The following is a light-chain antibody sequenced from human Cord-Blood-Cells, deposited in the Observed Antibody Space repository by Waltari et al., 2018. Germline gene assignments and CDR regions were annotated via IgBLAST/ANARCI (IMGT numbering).Light chain of an antibody. Sequence: DIQMTQSPSSLSAYVGDRLTVTCRATQSISSYLNWYQQKPGKAPKLLIYAASSLQSGVPSRFSGSGSGTDFTLTISSLQPEDFATYYCQQSYSTPITFGQGTRLEIK. CDR3: QQSYSTPIT. J-gene: IGKJ5*01. CDR2: AAS. CDR1: QSISSY. V-gene: IGKV1-39*01.